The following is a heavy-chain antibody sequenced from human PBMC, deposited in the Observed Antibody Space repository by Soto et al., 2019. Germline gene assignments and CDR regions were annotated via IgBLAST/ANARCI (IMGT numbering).Heavy chain of an antibody. Sequence: GGSLRLSCSASGFTFSSYAMHWVRQAPGKGLEYVSAISSNGGSTYYADSVKGRFTISRDNSKNTLYLQMSSLRAEDTAVYYCVKGVEYYGSGSRQVFLYWGQGTLVTVSS. CDR1: GFTFSSYA. CDR2: ISSNGGST. D-gene: IGHD3-10*01. CDR3: VKGVEYYGSGSRQVFLY. V-gene: IGHV3-64D*08. J-gene: IGHJ4*02.